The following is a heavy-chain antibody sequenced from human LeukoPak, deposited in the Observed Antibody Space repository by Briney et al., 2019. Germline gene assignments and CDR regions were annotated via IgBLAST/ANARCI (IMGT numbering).Heavy chain of an antibody. J-gene: IGHJ4*02. V-gene: IGHV5-51*01. CDR3: ARSSSSWYFENGFDY. Sequence: GESLKISCKGSGYSFTSYWIGWVRQMPGKGLEWMGIIYPGDSDTRYSPSFQGQVTISADKSVSTAYLQWNSLKASDTAMYYCARSSSSWYFENGFDYWGQGTLVTVSS. CDR2: IYPGDSDT. D-gene: IGHD6-13*01. CDR1: GYSFTSYW.